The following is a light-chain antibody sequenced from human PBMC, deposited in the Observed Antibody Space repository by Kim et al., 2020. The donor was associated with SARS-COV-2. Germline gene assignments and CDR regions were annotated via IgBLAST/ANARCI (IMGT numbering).Light chain of an antibody. V-gene: IGKV1-27*01. J-gene: IGKJ1*01. CDR1: QGISNY. CDR3: QKYNSAPQT. Sequence: DIQMTQSPSSLSASVGDRVTITCRASQGISNYLAWYQQKPGKVPKLLIYAASTLQSGVPSRFGGSGSGTDFTLTISSLQPEDVATYYCQKYNSAPQTFGQGTKVDIK. CDR2: AAS.